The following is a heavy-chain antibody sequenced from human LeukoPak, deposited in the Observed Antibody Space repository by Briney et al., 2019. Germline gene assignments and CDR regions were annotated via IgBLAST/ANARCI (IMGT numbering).Heavy chain of an antibody. V-gene: IGHV4-39*07. J-gene: IGHJ4*02. CDR1: GGSISSSSYY. Sequence: PSETLSLTFTVSGGSISSSSYYWGWIRQPPGKGLEWIGSIYYSGSTYYNPSLKSRVTISVDTSKNQFSLKLSSVTAADTAVYYCASIVVVQFDYWGQGTLVTVSS. D-gene: IGHD2-2*01. CDR3: ASIVVVQFDY. CDR2: IYYSGST.